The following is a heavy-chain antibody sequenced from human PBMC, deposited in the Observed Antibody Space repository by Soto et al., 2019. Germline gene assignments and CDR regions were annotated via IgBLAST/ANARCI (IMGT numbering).Heavy chain of an antibody. CDR2: IDPSDSYT. CDR1: GYSFTSCW. CDR3: ARRDSSGWYTGY. D-gene: IGHD6-19*01. Sequence: GESLKISCKGSGYSFTSCWISWVRQMPGKGLEWMGRIDPSDSYTNYSPSFQGHVTISADKSISTAYLQWSSLKASDTAMYYCARRDSSGWYTGYWGQGTPVTVSS. V-gene: IGHV5-10-1*01. J-gene: IGHJ4*02.